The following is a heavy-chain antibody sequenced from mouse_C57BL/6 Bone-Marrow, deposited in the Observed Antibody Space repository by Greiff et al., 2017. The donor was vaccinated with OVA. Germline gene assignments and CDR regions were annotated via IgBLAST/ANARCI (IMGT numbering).Heavy chain of an antibody. CDR3: ARGRYYSNYNLDY. J-gene: IGHJ2*01. D-gene: IGHD2-5*01. Sequence: VQLQESGAELVRPGTSVKVSCKASGYAFTNYLIEWVKQRPGQGLEWIGVINPGSGGTNYNEKFKGKATLTADKSSSTAYMQLSSLTSEDSAVYFCARGRYYSNYNLDYWGQGTTLTVSS. CDR1: GYAFTNYL. CDR2: INPGSGGT. V-gene: IGHV1-54*01.